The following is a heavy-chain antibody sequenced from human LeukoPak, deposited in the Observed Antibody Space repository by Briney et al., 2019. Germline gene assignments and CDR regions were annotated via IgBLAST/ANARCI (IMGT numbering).Heavy chain of an antibody. Sequence: ASVKVSCKASGGTFSSYAISWVRQAPGQGLEWMGGIIPIFGTANYAQKFQGRVTITADESTSTAYMELSSLRSEDTAVYYCARAAITYHYYDSSGYCDYWGQGTLVTVSS. CDR2: IIPIFGTA. V-gene: IGHV1-69*13. CDR1: GGTFSSYA. J-gene: IGHJ4*02. CDR3: ARAAITYHYYDSSGYCDY. D-gene: IGHD3-22*01.